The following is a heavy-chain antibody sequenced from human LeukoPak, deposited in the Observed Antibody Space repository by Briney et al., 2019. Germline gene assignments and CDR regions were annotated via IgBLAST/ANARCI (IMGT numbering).Heavy chain of an antibody. CDR1: GGTFSSYT. V-gene: IGHV1-69*02. D-gene: IGHD3-22*01. CDR3: ARALDRGYYYNWFDP. CDR2: IIPVLGIA. Sequence: SVKVSCKASGGTFSSYTISWVRQAPGQGLEWMGRIIPVLGIANYAQKFQGRGTITADKSTSTAYMELSSLRSEDTAVYYCARALDRGYYYNWFDPWGQGTLVTVSS. J-gene: IGHJ5*02.